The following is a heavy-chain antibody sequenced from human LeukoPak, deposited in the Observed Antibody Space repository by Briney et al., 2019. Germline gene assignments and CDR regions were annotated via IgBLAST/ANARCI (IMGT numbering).Heavy chain of an antibody. J-gene: IGHJ4*02. Sequence: PGGSLRLSCAASGFTFSCYAMHWVRQAPGKGLEWVAVISYDGSNKYYADSVKGRFTISRDNSKNTLYLQMNSLRAEDTAVYYCARDRVAVAATPDVADYWGQGNPGHRLL. CDR2: ISYDGSNK. CDR1: GFTFSCYA. CDR3: ARDRVAVAATPDVADY. D-gene: IGHD6-19*01. V-gene: IGHV3-30-3*01.